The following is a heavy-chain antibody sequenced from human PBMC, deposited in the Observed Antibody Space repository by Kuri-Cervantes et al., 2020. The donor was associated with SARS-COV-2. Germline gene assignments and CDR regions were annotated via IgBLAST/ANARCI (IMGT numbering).Heavy chain of an antibody. V-gene: IGHV3-23*01. J-gene: IGHJ4*02. CDR1: GFTFSSYA. CDR2: ISGSGGNT. D-gene: IGHD1-26*01. Sequence: GGSLRLSCAASGFTFSSYAMSWVRQAPGKGLEWVSAISGSGGNTYYADSVKGRSTISRDNSKNTLYLQMNSLRAEDTAVYYCAKDQWELLGGGYWGQGTLVTVSS. CDR3: AKDQWELLGGGY.